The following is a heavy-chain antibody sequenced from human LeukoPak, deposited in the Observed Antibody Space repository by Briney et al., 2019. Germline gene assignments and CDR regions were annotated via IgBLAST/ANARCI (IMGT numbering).Heavy chain of an antibody. Sequence: GGSLRLSCAASGVTFSTYGMHWVRQAPGKGLEWVAVISCDGSNTYYADSVKGRFTISRDKSKNTLYLQMNSLRADDTAVYFCAKVLRFCKGYHQGDSSDYWGQGTLVTVSS. CDR2: ISCDGSNT. V-gene: IGHV3-30*18. J-gene: IGHJ4*02. CDR3: AKVLRFCKGYHQGDSSDY. CDR1: GVTFSTYG. D-gene: IGHD3-3*01.